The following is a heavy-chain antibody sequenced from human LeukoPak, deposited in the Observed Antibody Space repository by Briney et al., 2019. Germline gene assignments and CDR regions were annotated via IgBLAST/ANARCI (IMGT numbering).Heavy chain of an antibody. J-gene: IGHJ4*02. CDR3: ARPFSDLVSSDY. CDR1: GFTFSRYW. D-gene: IGHD5/OR15-5a*01. V-gene: IGHV3-7*01. Sequence: GGSLRLSCAASGFTFSRYWMSWVRQAPGKGLEWVANINQEGSEKYYVDSVKGRFTISRDNAKNSLYLQMNSLRVEDTAAYYCARPFSDLVSSDYWGQGILVTVSS. CDR2: INQEGSEK.